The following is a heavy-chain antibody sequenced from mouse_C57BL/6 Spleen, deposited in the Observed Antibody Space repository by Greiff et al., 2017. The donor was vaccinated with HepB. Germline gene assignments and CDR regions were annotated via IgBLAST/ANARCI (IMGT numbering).Heavy chain of an antibody. J-gene: IGHJ4*01. Sequence: QVQLQQSGAELVKPGASVKLSCKASGYTFTSYWMQWVKQRPGQGLEWIGEIDPSDSYTNYNQKFKGKATLTVDTSSSTAYMQLSSLTSEDSAVYYCARAGGSGYGDYAMDYWGQGTSVTVSS. CDR1: GYTFTSYW. V-gene: IGHV1-50*01. CDR3: ARAGGSGYGDYAMDY. CDR2: IDPSDSYT. D-gene: IGHD3-2*02.